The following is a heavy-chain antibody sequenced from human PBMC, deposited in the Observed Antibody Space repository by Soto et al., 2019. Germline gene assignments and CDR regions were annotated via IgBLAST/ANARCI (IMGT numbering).Heavy chain of an antibody. CDR1: GGSISSYY. Sequence: SETLSLTCTVSGGSISSYYWSWIRQPPGKGLEWIGYIYYSGSTNYNPSFKSRVTISVDTSKNQFSLKLSSVTAADTAVYYCSGSGSYSRKDLAYGMGVWGQGTTVTVSS. D-gene: IGHD3-10*01. V-gene: IGHV4-59*01. CDR2: IYYSGST. CDR3: SGSGSYSRKDLAYGMGV. J-gene: IGHJ6*02.